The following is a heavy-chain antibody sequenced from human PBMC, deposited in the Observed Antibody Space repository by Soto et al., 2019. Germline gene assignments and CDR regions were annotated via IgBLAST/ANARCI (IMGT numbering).Heavy chain of an antibody. CDR1: GGTFSSYA. V-gene: IGHV1-69*06. D-gene: IGHD6-6*01. CDR3: ARRPEGDYYYGMDV. CDR2: IIPIFGTA. J-gene: IGHJ6*02. Sequence: QVQLVQSGAEVKKPGSSVKVSCKASGGTFSSYAISWVRQAPGQGLEWMGGIIPIFGTANYAQTFQGRVTTTADKYTSPAYIALCSMRSADTDVYYCARRPEGDYYYGMDVWGQGTTVTVS.